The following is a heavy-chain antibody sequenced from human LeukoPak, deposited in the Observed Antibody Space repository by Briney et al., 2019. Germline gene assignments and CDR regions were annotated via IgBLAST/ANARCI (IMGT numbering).Heavy chain of an antibody. CDR2: IWYDGSNK. J-gene: IGHJ4*02. D-gene: IGHD2-21*02. CDR3: ARDCSGGDCPDYYFDY. V-gene: IGHV3-33*01. Sequence: GGSLRLSCAASGFTFSSYGMHWVRQAPGEGLEWVAVIWYDGSNKYYADSVKGRFTISRDNSKNTLYLQINSLRAEDTAVYYCARDCSGGDCPDYYFDYWGRGTLVTVSS. CDR1: GFTFSSYG.